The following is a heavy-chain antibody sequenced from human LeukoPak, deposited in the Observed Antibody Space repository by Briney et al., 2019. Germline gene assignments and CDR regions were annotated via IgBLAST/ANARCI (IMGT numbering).Heavy chain of an antibody. J-gene: IGHJ4*02. CDR2: IYWDDGK. CDR3: AHSLWFGDSLPYFDY. CDR1: GVLVSTSGGG. Sequence: KESGPPLVKLTQPRTLTCTFSGVLVSTSGGGGGWMRQPPGKALEWHALIYWDDGKRYSPSLKSRLTIAKEPSKTQVVLTMTNMDPVDTATYYCAHSLWFGDSLPYFDYWGQGTLVTVSS. V-gene: IGHV2-5*02. D-gene: IGHD3-10*01.